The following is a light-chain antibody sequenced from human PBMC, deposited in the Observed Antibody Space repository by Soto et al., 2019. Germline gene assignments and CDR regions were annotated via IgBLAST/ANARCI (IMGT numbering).Light chain of an antibody. CDR3: SSFVGSPVV. CDR1: SSDVGDYNY. V-gene: IGLV2-8*01. Sequence: QSALTQPPSASGSPGQSVTIPCTGTSSDVGDYNYVSWYQQHPGKVPKLIIYEVNKRPSGVPDRFSGSKSGNTASLTVSGLQAEDESYYYCSSFVGSPVVFGGGTKLTVL. J-gene: IGLJ2*01. CDR2: EVN.